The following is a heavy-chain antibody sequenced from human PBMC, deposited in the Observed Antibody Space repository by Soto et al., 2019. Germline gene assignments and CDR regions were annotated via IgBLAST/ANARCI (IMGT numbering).Heavy chain of an antibody. Sequence: EVQMVESGGGLVQPGGSLKLSCAASGFTFSGSAMHWVRQASGKGLEWVGRIRSKANSYATAYAASVKGRFTISRDDSKNTAYLQMNSLKTEDTAVYYCTRQPYSGSSDYWGQGTLVTVSS. V-gene: IGHV3-73*02. CDR1: GFTFSGSA. CDR3: TRQPYSGSSDY. J-gene: IGHJ4*02. CDR2: IRSKANSYAT. D-gene: IGHD1-26*01.